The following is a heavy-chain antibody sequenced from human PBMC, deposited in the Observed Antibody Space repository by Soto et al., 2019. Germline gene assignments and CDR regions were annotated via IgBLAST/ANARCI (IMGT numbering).Heavy chain of an antibody. V-gene: IGHV5-10-1*01. CDR3: ARLMQPYSSSSVTHY. Sequence: GGSLKISCKGSGYSFTSYWISWVRQMPGKGLEWMGRIDPSDSYTNYSPSFQGHVTISADKSISTAYLQWSSLKASDTAMYYCARLMQPYSSSSVTHYWGQGTLVTVSS. J-gene: IGHJ4*02. CDR2: IDPSDSYT. CDR1: GYSFTSYW. D-gene: IGHD6-6*01.